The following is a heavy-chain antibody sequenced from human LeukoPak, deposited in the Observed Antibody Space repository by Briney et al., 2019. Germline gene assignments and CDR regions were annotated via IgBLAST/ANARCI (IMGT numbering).Heavy chain of an antibody. CDR2: INRDGSST. J-gene: IGHJ3*02. D-gene: IGHD6-13*01. CDR1: GFAFSSYW. V-gene: IGHV3-74*01. Sequence: PGGSLRLSCVASGFAFSSYWMHWVRQAPGKGLVWVSRINRDGSSTGYADSVKGRFAISRDNAKNTLYLQMNSLRAEDTDVYYCARDNWAGYSSSWYPDAFDIWGQGTMVTVSS. CDR3: ARDNWAGYSSSWYPDAFDI.